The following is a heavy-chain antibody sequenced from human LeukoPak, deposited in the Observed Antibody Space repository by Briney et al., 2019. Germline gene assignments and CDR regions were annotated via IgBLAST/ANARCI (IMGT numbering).Heavy chain of an antibody. CDR3: ARGYHYAMDV. CDR2: TYYRSKWYN. D-gene: IGHD3-16*02. CDR1: GDSVPGNSVG. J-gene: IGHJ6*02. Sequence: SQTLSLTCAISGDSVPGNSVGWHWIRQSPSRGLEWLGRTYYRSKWYNDYAVSVKSRITIIPDTSKNQFSLQLNPVTPEDTAVYYCARGYHYAMDVWGQGTTVTVSS. V-gene: IGHV6-1*01.